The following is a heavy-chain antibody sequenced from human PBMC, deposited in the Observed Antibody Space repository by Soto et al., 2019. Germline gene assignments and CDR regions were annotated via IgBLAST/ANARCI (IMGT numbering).Heavy chain of an antibody. CDR3: AKDKERFWSGYPYYFDY. CDR1: GFTVSSKY. D-gene: IGHD3-3*01. Sequence: PGGSLRLSCAASGFTVSSKYMSWVRQAPGKGLEWVSLIQSGGPTYYADSVKGRFTISRDTSENTLYLQMNSLRAEDTAVYYCAKDKERFWSGYPYYFDYWGQGTLVTVSS. CDR2: IQSGGPT. J-gene: IGHJ4*02. V-gene: IGHV3-66*01.